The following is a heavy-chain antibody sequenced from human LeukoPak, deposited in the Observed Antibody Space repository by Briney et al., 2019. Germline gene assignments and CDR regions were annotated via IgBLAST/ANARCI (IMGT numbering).Heavy chain of an antibody. Sequence: ASVKVSCKASGYTFTSYDISWVRQAPGQGLEWMGWINPNSGGTNYAQKFQGRVTMTRDTSISTAYMELSRLRSDDTAVYYCARGYYDILTGYYNRYWFDPWGQGTLVTVSS. CDR2: INPNSGGT. CDR1: GYTFTSYD. CDR3: ARGYYDILTGYYNRYWFDP. D-gene: IGHD3-9*01. V-gene: IGHV1-2*02. J-gene: IGHJ5*02.